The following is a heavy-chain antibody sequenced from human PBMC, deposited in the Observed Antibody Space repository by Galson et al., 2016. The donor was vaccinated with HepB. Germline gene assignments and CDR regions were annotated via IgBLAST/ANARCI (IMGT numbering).Heavy chain of an antibody. D-gene: IGHD1-1*01. V-gene: IGHV1-69*13. CDR2: LVPFFGTP. J-gene: IGHJ5*02. CDR1: GGSFSNHA. Sequence: SVKVSCKASGGSFSNHAISWVRQAPGQGLEWMGGLVPFFGTPNYAPKFQDRVSITADESTTTAYMGLSSLRSEDTALYYCARVAAQLELPRNWFDPWGQGTLVTVSS. CDR3: ARVAAQLELPRNWFDP.